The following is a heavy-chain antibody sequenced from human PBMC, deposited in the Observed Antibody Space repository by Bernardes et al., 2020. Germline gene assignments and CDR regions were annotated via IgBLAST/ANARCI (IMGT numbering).Heavy chain of an antibody. J-gene: IGHJ4*02. V-gene: IGHV3-23*01. CDR2: ISGSGDST. CDR3: AKDTRYFYGSGSWYFDY. Sequence: GGSLRLSCAASEFTFTNYAMSWVRQAPGKGLEWVSAISGSGDSTYYADSVKGRFTISRDNSKNTLYLQMNSLRAEDTAVYYCAKDTRYFYGSGSWYFDYWGQGTLVTVSS. CDR1: EFTFTNYA. D-gene: IGHD3-10*01.